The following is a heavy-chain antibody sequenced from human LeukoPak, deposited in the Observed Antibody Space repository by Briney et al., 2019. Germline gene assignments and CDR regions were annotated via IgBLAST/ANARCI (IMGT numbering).Heavy chain of an antibody. CDR3: ARDICSGGSCYGALFAFDI. CDR2: INPNSGGT. Sequence: GASVKVSCKASGYTFTGYYMHWVRQAPGQGLEWMGWINPNSGGTNYAQKFQGWVTMTGDTSISTAYMELSRLRSDDTAVYYCARDICSGGSCYGALFAFDIWGQGTMVTVSS. V-gene: IGHV1-2*04. CDR1: GYTFTGYY. D-gene: IGHD2-15*01. J-gene: IGHJ3*02.